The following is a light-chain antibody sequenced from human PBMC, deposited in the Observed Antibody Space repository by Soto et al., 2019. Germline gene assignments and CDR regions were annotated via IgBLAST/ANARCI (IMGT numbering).Light chain of an antibody. J-gene: IGLJ2*01. V-gene: IGLV2-8*01. CDR2: EVI. CDR1: SSDIGGYNY. Sequence: QSVLTQPPSASGSPGKSVTISCTGTSSDIGGYNYVSWYQQHPGKAPKLMIFEVIKRPSGVPNRFSGSKSGNTASLTVSGLQPEDEADYYCSSYAGSNNLVFGGGTKVTVL. CDR3: SSYAGSNNLV.